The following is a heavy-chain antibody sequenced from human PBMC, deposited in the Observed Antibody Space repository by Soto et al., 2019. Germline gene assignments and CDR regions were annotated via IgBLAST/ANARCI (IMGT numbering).Heavy chain of an antibody. CDR2: INPNSGGT. J-gene: IGHJ6*02. Sequence: ASVKVSCKASGYTFTGYYMHWVRQAPGQGLEWMGWINPNSGGTNYAQKFQGRVTMTRDTSISTAYMELSRLRSDDTAVYYCARSYNWNYAYYGMDVWAQGTTVTVSS. CDR1: GYTFTGYY. D-gene: IGHD1-7*01. CDR3: ARSYNWNYAYYGMDV. V-gene: IGHV1-2*02.